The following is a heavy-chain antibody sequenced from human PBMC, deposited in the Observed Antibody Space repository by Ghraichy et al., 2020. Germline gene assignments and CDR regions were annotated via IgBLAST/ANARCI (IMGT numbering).Heavy chain of an antibody. CDR3: ASLRPPGYFDY. Sequence: SQTLSLTCTVSGGPISSSNYYWGWIRQPPGKGLEWIGSIYYSGSTYYNPSLKSRVTISVDTSKNQFSLKLSSVTAADTTMYYCASLRPPGYFDYWGQGTLVTVSS. CDR2: IYYSGST. D-gene: IGHD2-2*03. CDR1: GGPISSSNYY. V-gene: IGHV4-39*01. J-gene: IGHJ4*02.